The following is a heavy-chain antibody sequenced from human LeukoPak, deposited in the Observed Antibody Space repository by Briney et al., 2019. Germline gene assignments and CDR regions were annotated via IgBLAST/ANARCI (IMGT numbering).Heavy chain of an antibody. Sequence: GESLKISCRGSGYRFTNYWIGWVRQMPGKGLEWMGIIYPGDSDTRYSPSFQGQVTMSADKSISTAYLQWSSLKASDTAMYYRARNSGYDSHFDYWGQGTLVTVSS. D-gene: IGHD5-12*01. CDR1: GYRFTNYW. V-gene: IGHV5-51*01. CDR2: IYPGDSDT. CDR3: ARNSGYDSHFDY. J-gene: IGHJ4*02.